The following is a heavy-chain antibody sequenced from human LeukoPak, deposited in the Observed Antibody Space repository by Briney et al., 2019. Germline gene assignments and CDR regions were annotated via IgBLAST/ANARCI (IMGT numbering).Heavy chain of an antibody. CDR3: ARDRYYYDSSSYFSAFDT. Sequence: SETLSLTCTVSGGSISSSSYYWSWIRQPPGKGLEWIGRVFTSAIISGNTNYNPSLKSRVTMSVDSSKNQFSLKLRSVTAADTAVYYCARDRYYYDSSSYFSAFDTWGQGTMVTVSS. D-gene: IGHD3-22*01. V-gene: IGHV4-61*02. CDR2: VFTSAIISGNT. CDR1: GGSISSSSYY. J-gene: IGHJ3*02.